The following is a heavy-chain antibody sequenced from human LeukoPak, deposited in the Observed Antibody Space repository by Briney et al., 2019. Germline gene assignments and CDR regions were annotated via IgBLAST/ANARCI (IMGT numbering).Heavy chain of an antibody. Sequence: SETLSPTCTVSGGSINTYFWSWVRQPPGKGLEWIGYIYYSGSTYYNPSLKSRVTISVDTSKNQFSLNLSSVTAADTAVYYCARRRQLGSYWYFDLWGRGTLVTVSS. D-gene: IGHD6-6*01. CDR2: IYYSGST. J-gene: IGHJ2*01. CDR1: GGSINTYF. V-gene: IGHV4-59*01. CDR3: ARRRQLGSYWYFDL.